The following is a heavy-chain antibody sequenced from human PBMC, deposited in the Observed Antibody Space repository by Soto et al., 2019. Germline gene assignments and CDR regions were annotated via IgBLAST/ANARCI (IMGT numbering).Heavy chain of an antibody. J-gene: IGHJ4*02. D-gene: IGHD6-19*01. V-gene: IGHV1-3*05. Sequence: QVQLVQSGAEEKKPGASVKVSCKASGYTFTVYAIHWVRQAPGQRLEWMGWINAGNGNTKYSQKFQGRVTITRDTSASIAYMELTSLRSEDTSVYDCARAVAVPADCDYWGQGTLVTVSS. CDR3: ARAVAVPADCDY. CDR1: GYTFTVYA. CDR2: INAGNGNT.